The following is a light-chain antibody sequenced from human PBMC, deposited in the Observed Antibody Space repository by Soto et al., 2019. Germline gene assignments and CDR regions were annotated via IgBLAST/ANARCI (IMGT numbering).Light chain of an antibody. Sequence: AIRMTQSPSSLSASTGDRVTITCRASQGISSSLAWYQQKPGKAPKLLISAASTLQSGVPSRFSSSGSGTDFTLTISCLQSEDFATYYCQQYYSYPQTFGQGTKVEIK. J-gene: IGKJ1*01. CDR1: QGISSS. CDR2: AAS. V-gene: IGKV1-8*01. CDR3: QQYYSYPQT.